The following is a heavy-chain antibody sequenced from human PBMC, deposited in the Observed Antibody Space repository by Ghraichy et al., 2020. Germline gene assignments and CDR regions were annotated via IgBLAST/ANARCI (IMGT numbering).Heavy chain of an antibody. CDR2: IKQEGTGA. V-gene: IGHV3-7*01. D-gene: IGHD1-26*01. J-gene: IGHJ6*02. Sequence: GGSLRLSCAASGFPFRGYWMTWVRQAPGKGLEWVASIKQEGTGAKYLDSVKGRFTISRDNPKNSLYLQMDSLRAEDTAVYYCAKKIGVAGKILYFYYGMDVWGQGTTVTVSS. CDR3: AKKIGVAGKILYFYYGMDV. CDR1: GFPFRGYW.